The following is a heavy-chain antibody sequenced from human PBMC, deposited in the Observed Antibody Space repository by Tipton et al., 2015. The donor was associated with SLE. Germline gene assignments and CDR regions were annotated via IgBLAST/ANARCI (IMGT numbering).Heavy chain of an antibody. J-gene: IGHJ5*02. D-gene: IGHD2-8*01. V-gene: IGHV4-39*01. CDR1: GDSIISGSYY. Sequence: TLSLTCTVSGDSIISGSYYWGWIRQPPGKGLEWIGSIYYSGSTYYNPSLKSRVTISVDTSKNHFSLKLSSVTAADTAVYYCARHDTNYGRNWFDPWGQGTLVTVSS. CDR2: IYYSGST. CDR3: ARHDTNYGRNWFDP.